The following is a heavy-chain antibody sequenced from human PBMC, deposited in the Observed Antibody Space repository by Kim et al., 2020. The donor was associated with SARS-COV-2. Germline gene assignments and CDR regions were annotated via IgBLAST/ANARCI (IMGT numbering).Heavy chain of an antibody. CDR1: GFTFSSYA. CDR3: AKGPYSGYGGDYYFAMDV. V-gene: IGHV3-23*01. J-gene: IGHJ6*01. D-gene: IGHD5-12*01. Sequence: GGSLRLSCAASGFTFSSYAMSWVRQAPGKGLEWVSATSGNGVDTYYADSVKGRFTISRDSSQNTLYLQMNSLRAEDTAVYYCAKGPYSGYGGDYYFAMDV. CDR2: TSGNGVDT.